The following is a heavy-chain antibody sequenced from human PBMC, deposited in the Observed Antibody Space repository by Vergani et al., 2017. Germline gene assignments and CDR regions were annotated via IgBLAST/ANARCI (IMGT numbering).Heavy chain of an antibody. CDR2: IIPILGIA. J-gene: IGHJ4*02. CDR3: ARDRPRGYSGYDSPYYFDY. Sequence: QVQLVQSGAEVKKPGSSVKVSCKASGGTFSSYTISWVQQAPGQGLEWMGRIIPILGIANYAQKFQGRVTITADKSTSTAYMELSSLRSEDTAVYYCARDRPRGYSGYDSPYYFDYWGQGTLVTVSS. V-gene: IGHV1-69*08. D-gene: IGHD5-12*01. CDR1: GGTFSSYT.